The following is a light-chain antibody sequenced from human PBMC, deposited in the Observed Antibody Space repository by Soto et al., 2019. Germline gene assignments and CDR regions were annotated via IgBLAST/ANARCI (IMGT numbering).Light chain of an antibody. Sequence: AIQLTQSPSSLSASVGDRVTITCRASQGISSALAWYQQKPGKAPKLLIYDAPSLESGVPSRFSGSGSGTDFTLTISSLQPEDFATYYCQQFNSYPPLTFGGGTKVEIK. CDR2: DAP. CDR1: QGISSA. J-gene: IGKJ4*01. CDR3: QQFNSYPPLT. V-gene: IGKV1-13*02.